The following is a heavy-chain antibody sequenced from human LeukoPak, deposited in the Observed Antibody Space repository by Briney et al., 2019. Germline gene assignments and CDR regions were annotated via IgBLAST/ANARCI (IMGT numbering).Heavy chain of an antibody. J-gene: IGHJ4*02. CDR1: GFTFSSYE. V-gene: IGHV3-48*03. D-gene: IGHD1-20*01. CDR2: ISGSGSTI. CDR3: ARVAFRSSSYISGIDY. Sequence: PGGSLRLSCAASGFTFSSYEMNWVRQAPGKGLEWVSYISGSGSTIYYADSVKGRFTISRDNAKNSLYLQMNSLRAEDTAVYYCARVAFRSSSYISGIDYWGQGTLVTVSS.